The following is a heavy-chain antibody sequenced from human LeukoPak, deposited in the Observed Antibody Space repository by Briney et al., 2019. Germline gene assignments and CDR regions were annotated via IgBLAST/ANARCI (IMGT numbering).Heavy chain of an antibody. CDR1: GYSFTNYW. Sequence: GESLKISCKGSGYSFTNYWIGWVRQMPGKGLEWMGIIYPGDSDTKYSPSFQGQVTISADKSISTAYLQWSSLKASDTAMYYCARTVGWAAPDMDVWGKGTTVTVSS. CDR3: ARTVGWAAPDMDV. CDR2: IYPGDSDT. J-gene: IGHJ6*04. D-gene: IGHD6-19*01. V-gene: IGHV5-51*01.